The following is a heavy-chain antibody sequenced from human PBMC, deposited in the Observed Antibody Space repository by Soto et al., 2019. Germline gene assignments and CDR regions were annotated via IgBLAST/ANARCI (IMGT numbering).Heavy chain of an antibody. Sequence: GGSLRLSCAASGFTFSSYWVSWVRQAPGKWLEWVANIKQDGSEKYYVDSVKGRFTISRDNAKNSLYLQMNSLRAEDTAVYYCARGPRDVLEWLVEATEYNWFDPWGQGXLVTVYS. CDR1: GFTFSSYW. CDR3: ARGPRDVLEWLVEATEYNWFDP. CDR2: IKQDGSEK. J-gene: IGHJ5*02. V-gene: IGHV3-7*03. D-gene: IGHD3-3*01.